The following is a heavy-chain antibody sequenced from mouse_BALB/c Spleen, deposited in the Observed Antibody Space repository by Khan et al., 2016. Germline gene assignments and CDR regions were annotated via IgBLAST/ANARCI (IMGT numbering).Heavy chain of an antibody. CDR3: ARGGGTTVVAPGFFDV. CDR1: GYTFTSYG. Sequence: QIQLVQSGPDLKKPGETVKISCKASGYTFTSYGMNWVKQAPGKGLKWMGWIDTYSGETKYADDFKGRFVFSLETSASTAYLQINNLKNEDMAIYFCARGGGTTVVAPGFFDVWGAGTTVTVSS. D-gene: IGHD1-1*02. CDR2: IDTYSGET. J-gene: IGHJ1*01. V-gene: IGHV9-1*02.